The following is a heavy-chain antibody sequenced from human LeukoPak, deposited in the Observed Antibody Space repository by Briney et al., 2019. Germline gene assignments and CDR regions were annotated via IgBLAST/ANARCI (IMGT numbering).Heavy chain of an antibody. J-gene: IGHJ4*02. V-gene: IGHV1-2*02. CDR1: GYTFTGYY. Sequence: ASVKVSCKASGYTFTGYYMHWVRQAPGQGLEWMGWINPNSGGTNYAQKFQGRVTMTRDTSISTAYMELSRLRSDDTAVYYCARAGSYDFWSGYLDYWGQGTLVTVSS. CDR3: ARAGSYDFWSGYLDY. CDR2: INPNSGGT. D-gene: IGHD3-3*01.